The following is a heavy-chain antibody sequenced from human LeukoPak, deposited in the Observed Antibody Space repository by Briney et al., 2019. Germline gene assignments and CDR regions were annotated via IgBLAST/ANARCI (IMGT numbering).Heavy chain of an antibody. CDR3: AREGMGRRAFDI. CDR1: GFTFSTYS. CDR2: ISSSSSYI. V-gene: IGHV3-21*01. J-gene: IGHJ3*02. D-gene: IGHD3-10*01. Sequence: GGSLRLSCAASGFTFSTYSMNWVRQAPGKGLEWVSSISSSSSYIYYADSVKGRFTISRDNAKNSLYLQMKSLRVEDRAVYYCAREGMGRRAFDIWGQGTRVTVSA.